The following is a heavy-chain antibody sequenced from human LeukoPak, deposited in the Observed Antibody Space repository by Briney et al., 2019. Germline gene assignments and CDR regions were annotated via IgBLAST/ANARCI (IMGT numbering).Heavy chain of an antibody. CDR3: AKDLYGVRGVIMGAFDI. V-gene: IGHV3-23*01. J-gene: IGHJ3*02. Sequence: GGSLRLSCAASGFTFSSYAMSWVRQAPGKGLEWVSAISGSGGSTYYADSVKGRFTISRDNSKNTLYLQMNSLRAEDTAVYYCAKDLYGVRGVIMGAFDIWGQGTMVTVSS. CDR1: GFTFSSYA. CDR2: ISGSGGST. D-gene: IGHD3-10*01.